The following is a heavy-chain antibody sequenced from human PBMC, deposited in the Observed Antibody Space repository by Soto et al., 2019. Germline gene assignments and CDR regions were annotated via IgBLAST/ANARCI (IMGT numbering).Heavy chain of an antibody. D-gene: IGHD3-16*01. Sequence: EVQLVESGGGLVQPGGSLRLSCAASGFTFGYYAMNWLRQAPGRGLEWVSVISGGGSTTYYADSVKGRFTFSRDNSKNTLYLQMNSLRAEDTALYYCAKFRGTAYSYYSLDVWGKGTTVTVSS. CDR2: ISGGGSTT. V-gene: IGHV3-23*04. CDR3: AKFRGTAYSYYSLDV. J-gene: IGHJ6*03. CDR1: GFTFGYYA.